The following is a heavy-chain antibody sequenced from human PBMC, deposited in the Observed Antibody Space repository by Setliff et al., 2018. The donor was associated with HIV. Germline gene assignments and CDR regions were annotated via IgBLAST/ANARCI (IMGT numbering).Heavy chain of an antibody. Sequence: LSLTCSVSGASISSHYWNWIRQAPGKGLEWIGTMYFSGNARNNPSLKSRVTISLDTSKNQLSLNLTSVTAADTAVYCCAKVETKVRGATYGMDVWGQGTTVTVSS. CDR3: AKVETKVRGATYGMDV. V-gene: IGHV4-59*11. D-gene: IGHD3-10*01. CDR2: MYFSGNA. CDR1: GASISSHY. J-gene: IGHJ6*02.